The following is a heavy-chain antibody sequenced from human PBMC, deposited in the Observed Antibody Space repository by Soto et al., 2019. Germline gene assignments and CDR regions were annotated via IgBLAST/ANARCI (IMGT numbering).Heavy chain of an antibody. V-gene: IGHV5-51*01. Sequence: GESLKISCKGSGYSFTSHWIVWVRQMPGKGLEWMGIIFPYDSDTKYSPSFQGQVAMSVDKSINTAYLQWSSLKASDTAIYYCVRHARMAVAGIVDWLDPWGQGTLVTVSS. J-gene: IGHJ5*02. D-gene: IGHD6-19*01. CDR3: VRHARMAVAGIVDWLDP. CDR2: IFPYDSDT. CDR1: GYSFTSHW.